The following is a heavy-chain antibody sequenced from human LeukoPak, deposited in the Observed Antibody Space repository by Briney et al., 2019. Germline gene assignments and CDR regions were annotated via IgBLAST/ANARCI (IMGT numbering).Heavy chain of an antibody. CDR1: GYTFTSYY. CDR2: INPSGGST. CDR3: ARDHPPYSGSYRRSYYFDY. Sequence: ASVKVSCKASGYTFTSYYMHWVRQAPGQGLEWMGIINPSGGSTSYAQKFQGRVTMTRDTSTSTVYMELSSLRSEDTAVYYCARDHPPYSGSYRRSYYFDYWGQGTQVTVSS. V-gene: IGHV1-46*01. J-gene: IGHJ4*02. D-gene: IGHD1-26*01.